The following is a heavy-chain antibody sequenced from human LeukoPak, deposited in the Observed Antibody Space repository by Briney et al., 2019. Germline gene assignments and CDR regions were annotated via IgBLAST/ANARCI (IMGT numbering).Heavy chain of an antibody. Sequence: GGSLRLSCAASGFTFHDYAMHWVRQVPGKGLEWVSGITWNSGSVLYADSVRGRFTISRDNAKTSLYLQMNSLRVDDTAVYYCALLAVASDFDYWGQGALVTVSS. D-gene: IGHD6-19*01. CDR1: GFTFHDYA. V-gene: IGHV3-9*01. CDR2: ITWNSGSV. J-gene: IGHJ4*02. CDR3: ALLAVASDFDY.